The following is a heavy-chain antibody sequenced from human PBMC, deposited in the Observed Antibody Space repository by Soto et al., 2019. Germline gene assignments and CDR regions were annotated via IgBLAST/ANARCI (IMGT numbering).Heavy chain of an antibody. CDR2: INHSGST. Sequence: SETLSLTCVVYDGSFSGYYWSWIRQPPGKGLEWIGEINHSGSTKYNPSLKRRVTISADTPKSQISLKVSSVTAADTAVYYCARGKYRGPKMYNYYGLDAWGQGTTVTVSS. V-gene: IGHV4-34*01. CDR1: DGSFSGYY. D-gene: IGHD2-2*01. J-gene: IGHJ6*02. CDR3: ARGKYRGPKMYNYYGLDA.